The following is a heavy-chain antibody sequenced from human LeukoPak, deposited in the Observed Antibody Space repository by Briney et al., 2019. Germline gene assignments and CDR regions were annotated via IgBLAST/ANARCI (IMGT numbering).Heavy chain of an antibody. J-gene: IGHJ4*02. V-gene: IGHV4-34*01. CDR2: IYSSGST. Sequence: SETLSLTCAVYGGSFSGYYWSWIRQPPGKGLEWLGRIYSSGSTNYNPSLESRVTVSVDTSKNQFSLKLSSVTAADTAVYYCAREHMVRGVINRWGQGALVTVSS. CDR1: GGSFSGYY. CDR3: AREHMVRGVINR. D-gene: IGHD3-10*01.